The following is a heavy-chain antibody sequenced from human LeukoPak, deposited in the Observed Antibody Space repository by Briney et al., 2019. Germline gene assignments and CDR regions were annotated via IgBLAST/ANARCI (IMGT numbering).Heavy chain of an antibody. J-gene: IGHJ4*02. Sequence: GRSLRLFCAASGFTFSSYGMHWVRQAPGKGLEWVAVISYDGSNKYYADSVKGRFTISRDNSKNTLYLQMNSLRAEDTAVYYCAKDPLMVYAISEYFDYWGQGTLVTVSS. V-gene: IGHV3-30*18. CDR2: ISYDGSNK. D-gene: IGHD2-8*01. CDR1: GFTFSSYG. CDR3: AKDPLMVYAISEYFDY.